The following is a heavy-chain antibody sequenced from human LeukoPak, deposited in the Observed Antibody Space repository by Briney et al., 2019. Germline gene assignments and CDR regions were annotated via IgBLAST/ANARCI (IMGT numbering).Heavy chain of an antibody. CDR3: AREAAGHFDY. V-gene: IGHV3-13*01. CDR1: RFTFSSYD. Sequence: PGGSLRPSCAASRFTFSSYDMHWVRQATGKGLEWVSAIGTAGDTYYPGSVKGRFTISRENAKNSLYLQMNSLRAGDTAVYYCAREAAGHFDYWGQGTLVTVSS. J-gene: IGHJ4*02. CDR2: IGTAGDT. D-gene: IGHD6-13*01.